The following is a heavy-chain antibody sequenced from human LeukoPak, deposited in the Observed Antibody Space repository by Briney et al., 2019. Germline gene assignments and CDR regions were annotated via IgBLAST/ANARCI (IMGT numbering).Heavy chain of an antibody. CDR3: AKDMRPRQVQSASDI. Sequence: GGSLRLSCAASEFAFDDYAMHWFRQAPGKGLEWVSSISWNSGRIGYAASVRGRFTISRDNAKNSLYLQMNSLRAEDTALYYCAKDMRPRQVQSASDIWGQGTMVTVSS. J-gene: IGHJ3*02. CDR2: ISWNSGRI. CDR1: EFAFDDYA. V-gene: IGHV3-9*01. D-gene: IGHD1-1*01.